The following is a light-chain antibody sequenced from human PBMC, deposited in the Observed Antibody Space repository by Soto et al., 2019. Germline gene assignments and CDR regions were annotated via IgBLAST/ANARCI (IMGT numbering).Light chain of an antibody. CDR2: EVT. Sequence: QSALTQPPSASGSPGQSVTISCTGTSSDVGGYNFVSWYQQHPGKAPKLIIYEVTKRPSGVPDRFSGSKSGNTASLTVSGLQAEDEADYYCGSHAGSDSFVFGTGTKLTV. CDR1: SSDVGGYNF. V-gene: IGLV2-8*01. CDR3: GSHAGSDSFV. J-gene: IGLJ1*01.